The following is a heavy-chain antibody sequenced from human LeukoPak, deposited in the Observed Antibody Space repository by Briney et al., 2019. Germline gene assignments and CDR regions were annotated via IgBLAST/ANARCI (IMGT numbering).Heavy chain of an antibody. D-gene: IGHD3-3*01. CDR2: ISSSGSTI. J-gene: IGHJ5*02. CDR1: GFTFSSYS. Sequence: PGGSLRLSCAASGFTFSSYSMSWIRQAPGKGLEWVSYISSSGSTIYYADSVKGRFTISRDNAKNSLYLQMNSLRAEDTAVYYCARVCDFWSGWNWFDPWGQGTLVTVSS. V-gene: IGHV3-48*04. CDR3: ARVCDFWSGWNWFDP.